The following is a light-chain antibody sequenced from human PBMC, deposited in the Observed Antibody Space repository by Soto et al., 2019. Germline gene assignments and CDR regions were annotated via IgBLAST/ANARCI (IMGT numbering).Light chain of an antibody. J-gene: IGKJ1*01. CDR2: AAS. Sequence: EIQMSQSPSSLTASVGDIVTIPCRASQGISSYLNWYQQKPGKAPKLLIYAASSLQSGVPSRFSGSGSGTDFTLTISSLQPEDFATYYCQKSYSTLWKFGQGTKVDIK. CDR1: QGISSY. CDR3: QKSYSTLWK. V-gene: IGKV1-39*01.